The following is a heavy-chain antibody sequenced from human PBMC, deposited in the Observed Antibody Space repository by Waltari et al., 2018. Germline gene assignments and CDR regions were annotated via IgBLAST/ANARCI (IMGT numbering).Heavy chain of an antibody. CDR2: ISGSGDNT. D-gene: IGHD3-22*01. CDR1: GFTFSSYA. V-gene: IGHV3-23*04. J-gene: IGHJ3*02. Sequence: EVQVVESGGGLVQPGGSLRLSCEASGFTFSSYAMSWVHQAPGRGLEWVSGISGSGDNTYYTDAVKGRFTISRDNAKNTVYVQMNNLRAEDTAVYYCAKDLIPSYYDSSGGHAFDIWGQGTMVTVSS. CDR3: AKDLIPSYYDSSGGHAFDI.